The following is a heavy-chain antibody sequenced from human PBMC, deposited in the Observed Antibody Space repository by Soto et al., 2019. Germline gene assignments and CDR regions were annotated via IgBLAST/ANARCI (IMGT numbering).Heavy chain of an antibody. CDR2: ISAYNGNT. CDR3: ARDKVGTAVEQLSYYYGMDV. CDR1: GYTFTSYG. D-gene: IGHD6-6*01. Sequence: ASVKVSCKASGYTFTSYGISWVRQAPGQGLEWMGWISAYNGNTNYAQKLQGRVTMTTDTSTSTAYMELRSLRSDDTAVYYCARDKVGTAVEQLSYYYGMDVWGQGTTVTVSS. J-gene: IGHJ6*02. V-gene: IGHV1-18*01.